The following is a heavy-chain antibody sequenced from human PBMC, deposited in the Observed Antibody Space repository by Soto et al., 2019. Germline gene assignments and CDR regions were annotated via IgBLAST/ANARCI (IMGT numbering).Heavy chain of an antibody. CDR1: GFTFSSYG. V-gene: IGHV3-30*18. CDR2: ISYDGSNK. CDR3: AKAKTVFFTTCYFDL. D-gene: IGHD3-3*01. J-gene: IGHJ2*01. Sequence: QVQLVESGGGVVQPGRSLRLSCAASGFTFSSYGMHWVRQAPGKGLAWVAVISYDGSNKYYADSVKGRFTISRVNSLLALFLQTNSLRAEATAVYYCAKAKTVFFTTCYFDLWGRGTLVTVSS.